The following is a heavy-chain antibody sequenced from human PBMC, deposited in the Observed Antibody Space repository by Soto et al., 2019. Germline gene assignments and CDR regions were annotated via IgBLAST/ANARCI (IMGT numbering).Heavy chain of an antibody. V-gene: IGHV4-59*12. D-gene: IGHD3-10*01. CDR2: IYYSGRT. CDR1: GGSISSYY. J-gene: IGHJ4*02. Sequence: PSETLSLTCTVSGGSISSYYWSWIRQPPGKGLEWIGYIYYSGRTHYNPSLMSRITILVDTSKNQFFLELRSVTAADTALYYCARADYATGSYYPDYWGQGTLVTVSS. CDR3: ARADYATGSYYPDY.